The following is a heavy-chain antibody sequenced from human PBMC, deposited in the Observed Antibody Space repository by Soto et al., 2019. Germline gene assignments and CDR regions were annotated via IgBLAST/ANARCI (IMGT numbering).Heavy chain of an antibody. D-gene: IGHD1-1*01. CDR2: IYATGTT. J-gene: IGHJ5*02. V-gene: IGHV4-4*07. CDR3: VRDGTKTLRDWFDP. CDR1: GASISGYY. Sequence: SETLSLTCTVSGASISGYYWSWIRKSAGKGLEWIGRIYATGTTDYNPSLKSRVMMSVDTSKKQFSLRLRSVTAADTAVYYCVRDGTKTLRDWFDPWGQGTTVTVSS.